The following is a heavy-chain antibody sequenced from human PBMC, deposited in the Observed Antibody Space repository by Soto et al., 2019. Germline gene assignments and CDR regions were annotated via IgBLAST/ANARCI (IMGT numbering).Heavy chain of an antibody. Sequence: KESGPTLVKPTQTLTLTCTFSGFSLTTTEMGVAWIRQPPGKALEWLALIYWDDDQRYNPSLRNRLTITKDSSKNQVVLQMTNMGPEDTATYYCAHNDYSKFNWFDPWGQGTLVTVSS. CDR2: IYWDDDQ. D-gene: IGHD4-4*01. CDR3: AHNDYSKFNWFDP. J-gene: IGHJ5*02. V-gene: IGHV2-5*02. CDR1: GFSLTTTEMG.